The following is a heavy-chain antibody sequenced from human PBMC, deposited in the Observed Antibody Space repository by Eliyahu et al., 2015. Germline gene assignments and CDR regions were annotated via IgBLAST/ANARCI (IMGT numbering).Heavy chain of an antibody. D-gene: IGHD3-22*01. J-gene: IGHJ4*02. CDR3: ARGLRDYYDSSDDY. V-gene: IGHV4-38-2*01. CDR2: IYHSGGT. CDR1: GYSISSGYY. Sequence: QVQLQESGPGLVKPSETLSLTCAVSGYSISSGYYWGWIRQPPGKGLEWIGSIYHSGGTYYNPSLKSRVTISVDTSKNQFSLKLSSVTAADTAVYYCARGLRDYYDSSDDYWGQGTLVTVSS.